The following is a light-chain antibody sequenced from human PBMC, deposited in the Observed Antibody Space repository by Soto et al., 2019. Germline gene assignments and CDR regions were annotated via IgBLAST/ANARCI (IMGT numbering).Light chain of an antibody. V-gene: IGLV1-51*01. CDR3: GTWDSSLSAVV. Sequence: QSVLTQPPSVSAAPGQKVTISCSGSSSNIGNNYVSWYQQLPGTAPQLLIYDNNDRPSGIPDRFYGSKSGTSATLGITGLLTGDEADYYCGTWDSSLSAVVFGGGTKLTVL. CDR1: SSNIGNNY. CDR2: DNN. J-gene: IGLJ2*01.